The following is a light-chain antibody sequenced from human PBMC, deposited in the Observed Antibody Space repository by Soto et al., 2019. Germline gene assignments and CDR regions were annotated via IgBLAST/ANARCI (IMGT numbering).Light chain of an antibody. CDR3: CSYAGSFSVV. V-gene: IGLV2-23*01. Sequence: QSALTQPASVSGSPGQSITISCTGTHSDVGSYNLVSWYQQHPGKAPKLMMYEGTKRPSGVSDRFSGSKSGNTASLTISGLEAEDEADYYCCSYAGSFSVVFGGGTKLTVL. CDR2: EGT. J-gene: IGLJ2*01. CDR1: HSDVGSYNL.